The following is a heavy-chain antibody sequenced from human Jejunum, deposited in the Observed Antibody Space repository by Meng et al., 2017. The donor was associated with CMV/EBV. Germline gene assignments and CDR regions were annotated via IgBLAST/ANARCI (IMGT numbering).Heavy chain of an antibody. CDR1: GFPFNGYW. V-gene: IGHV3-74*01. Sequence: LSCAAFGFPFNGYWMHWVRQAPGKELVWVSRVINDGSSPSYADSVKGRFTISRDNTKDTLYLQMNSLRAEDTAVYYCARDFQYGLDVWGQGTMVTVSS. CDR3: ARDFQYGLDV. CDR2: VINDGSSP. J-gene: IGHJ6*02.